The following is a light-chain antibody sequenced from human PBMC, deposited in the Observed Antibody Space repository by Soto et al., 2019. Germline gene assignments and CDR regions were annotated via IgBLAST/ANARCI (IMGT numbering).Light chain of an antibody. CDR1: QGIRNN. CDR3: QKYNNAAHT. J-gene: IGKJ4*01. V-gene: IGKV1-27*01. CDR2: AAS. Sequence: DIQMAQSPSSLSASVGDRVTITCRASQGIRNNLAWYQQKLGKVPKLLIYAASTLQSGVPSRFSGSGSGTDFTLTISSLQPEDVATYYCQKYNNAAHTFGGGTKVEI.